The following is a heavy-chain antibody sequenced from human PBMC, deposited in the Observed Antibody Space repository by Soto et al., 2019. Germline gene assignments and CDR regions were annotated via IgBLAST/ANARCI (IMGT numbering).Heavy chain of an antibody. CDR1: GGSISSGGYY. V-gene: IGHV4-31*03. Sequence: PSENLSLTCTVSGGSISSGGYYWSWIRQHPGKGLEWIGYIYYSGSTYYNPSLKSRVTISVDTSKNQFSLKLSSVTAADTAVYYGARGSEYNSSFDGMDAWGQGTTVT. J-gene: IGHJ6*02. CDR3: ARGSEYNSSFDGMDA. D-gene: IGHD6-6*01. CDR2: IYYSGST.